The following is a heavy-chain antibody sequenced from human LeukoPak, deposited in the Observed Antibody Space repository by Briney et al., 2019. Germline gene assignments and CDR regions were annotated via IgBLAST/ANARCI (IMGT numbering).Heavy chain of an antibody. V-gene: IGHV3-53*01. CDR2: IYSGGST. Sequence: GGSLRLSCAASGFTVSSNYMSWVRQAPGKGLEWVSIIYSGGSTYYADSVKGRVTISRDNSKNTLYLQMNSLRAEDTAVYYCAGLSIITYYYFYYGMDVWGQGTTVTVSS. D-gene: IGHD5/OR15-5a*01. J-gene: IGHJ6*02. CDR1: GFTVSSNY. CDR3: AGLSIITYYYFYYGMDV.